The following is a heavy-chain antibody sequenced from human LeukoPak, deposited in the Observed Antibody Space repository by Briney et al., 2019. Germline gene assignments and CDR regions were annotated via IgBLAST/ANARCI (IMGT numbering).Heavy chain of an antibody. CDR3: AKGRYYYYYMDV. Sequence: GGSLRLSCAASGFTFSSYGMSWVRQAPGKGLEWVSAISGSGGTTYYADSVKGWFTISRDNSKNTLYLQMNSLRAEDTAIYYCAKGRYYYYYMDVWGKGTTVTISS. CDR1: GFTFSSYG. J-gene: IGHJ6*03. CDR2: ISGSGGTT. V-gene: IGHV3-23*01.